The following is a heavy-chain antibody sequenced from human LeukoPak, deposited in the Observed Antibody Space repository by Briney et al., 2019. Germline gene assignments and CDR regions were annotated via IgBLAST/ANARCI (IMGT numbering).Heavy chain of an antibody. CDR1: GYSISSGYY. Sequence: SETLSLTCTVSGYSISSGYYWVWIRQPPGKGLEWIGSIYHSGSTYHNPSLKSRVSISVDTSKNQFSLKLSSVTAAGTAVYYCARGWDWYFDLWGRGTLVTVSS. V-gene: IGHV4-38-2*02. D-gene: IGHD6-13*01. J-gene: IGHJ2*01. CDR2: IYHSGST. CDR3: ARGWDWYFDL.